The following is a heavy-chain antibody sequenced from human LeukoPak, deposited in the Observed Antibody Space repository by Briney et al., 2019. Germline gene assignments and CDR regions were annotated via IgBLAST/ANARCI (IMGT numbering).Heavy chain of an antibody. CDR1: GGSISSSSYY. CDR2: INHRGST. D-gene: IGHD5-24*01. Sequence: SETLSLTCTVSGGSISSSSYYWGWLRQPPGKGLEWIGEINHRGSTNYNPSLKSRVTISVDTSKNQFSLKLSSVTAADTAVYYCARGTHGRWLQFGYNWFDPWGQGTLVTVSS. V-gene: IGHV4-39*07. CDR3: ARGTHGRWLQFGYNWFDP. J-gene: IGHJ5*02.